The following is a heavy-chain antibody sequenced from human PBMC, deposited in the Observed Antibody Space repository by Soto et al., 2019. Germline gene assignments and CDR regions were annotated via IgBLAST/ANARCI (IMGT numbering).Heavy chain of an antibody. V-gene: IGHV1-3*01. CDR1: GYTFTNYA. J-gene: IGHJ6*03. D-gene: IGHD2-2*01. CDR2: INAGNCNT. Sequence: QVQLVQSGAEVEKPGASVKVSCKASGYTFTNYAVHWVRQAPGQRLEWMGWINAGNCNTRFSQNLQGRVTITRDTSARTVYMELSSLRSEDTAVYYCARGHLAVVPVASWFYYMDVWGKGTTVTVSS. CDR3: ARGHLAVVPVASWFYYMDV.